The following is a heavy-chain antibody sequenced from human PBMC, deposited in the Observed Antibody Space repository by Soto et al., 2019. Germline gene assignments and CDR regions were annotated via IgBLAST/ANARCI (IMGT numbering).Heavy chain of an antibody. D-gene: IGHD3-3*01. V-gene: IGHV1-46*01. CDR1: GYTFTSYY. J-gene: IGHJ6*02. CDR3: ARDYRLNVGRTIFGVVIHEHPAQYYYGMDV. CDR2: INPSGGST. Sequence: ASVKVSCKASGYTFTSYYMHWVRQAPGQGLEWMGTINPSGGSTSYAQKFQGRVTMTRDTSKSTVYMELSSLRSEDTAVYYCARDYRLNVGRTIFGVVIHEHPAQYYYGMDVWGQGTTVTVSS.